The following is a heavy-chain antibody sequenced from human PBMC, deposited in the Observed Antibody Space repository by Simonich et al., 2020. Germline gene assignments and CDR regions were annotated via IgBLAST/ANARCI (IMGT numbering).Heavy chain of an antibody. CDR1: GYTFTGYY. V-gene: IGHV1-2*02. D-gene: IGHD1-26*01. CDR2: INPNRGGT. J-gene: IGHJ6*03. CDR3: ARVPPTSGSYYYYYYYMDV. Sequence: QVQLVQSGAEVKKPGASVKVSCKASGYTFTGYYMHWVRKAPGQGLEWMGWINPNRGGTKYEQKFQGRVTMTRDTSISTAYMELSRLRSDDTAVYYCARVPPTSGSYYYYYYYMDVWGKGTTVTVSS.